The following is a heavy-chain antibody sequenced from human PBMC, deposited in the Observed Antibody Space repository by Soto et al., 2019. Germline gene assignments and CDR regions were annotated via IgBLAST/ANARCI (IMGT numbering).Heavy chain of an antibody. J-gene: IGHJ4*02. CDR2: INAGNGNT. D-gene: IGHD4-17*01. V-gene: IGHV1-3*01. Sequence: ASVKVSCQASGYTFTSYAMHWVRQAPGQRLEWMGWINAGNGNTKYSQKFQGRVTITRDTSASTAYMELSSLRSEDTAVYYCARGGPPYGDYQVHFVDYWGQGTLVTVSS. CDR1: GYTFTSYA. CDR3: ARGGPPYGDYQVHFVDY.